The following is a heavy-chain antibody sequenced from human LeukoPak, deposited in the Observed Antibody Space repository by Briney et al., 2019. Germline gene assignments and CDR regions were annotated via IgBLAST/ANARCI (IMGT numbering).Heavy chain of an antibody. J-gene: IGHJ4*02. CDR2: IKSDGSST. Sequence: GGSLRLSCAASGFTFSDYWMHWVRRAPGKGLVWVSRIKSDGSSTSYADSVKGRFTITRDSAKNTLYLQMISLRAEDTAVYYCARGTGNYYGYWGQGTLVTVSS. CDR3: ARGTGNYYGY. CDR1: GFTFSDYW. D-gene: IGHD3/OR15-3a*01. V-gene: IGHV3-74*01.